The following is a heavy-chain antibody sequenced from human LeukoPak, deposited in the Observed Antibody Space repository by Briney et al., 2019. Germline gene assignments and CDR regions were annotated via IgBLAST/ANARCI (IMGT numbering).Heavy chain of an antibody. D-gene: IGHD6-19*01. J-gene: IGHJ4*02. V-gene: IGHV3-7*02. CDR1: GFTFSTYL. CDR3: VSGLIPVAGTSTKY. CDR2: IKQDGSEE. Sequence: PGGSLRLSCAASGFTFSTYLMSWVRQAPGKGLEWVAKIKQDGSEEYYVDSVRGRFTISRDNAKNTLFLQMSILRPEDTAIYYCVSGLIPVAGTSTKYWGPGTLVTVSS.